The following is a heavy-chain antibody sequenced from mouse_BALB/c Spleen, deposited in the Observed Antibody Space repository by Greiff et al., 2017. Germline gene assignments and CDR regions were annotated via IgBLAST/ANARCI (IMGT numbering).Heavy chain of an antibody. CDR3: ARSLTTATFAY. Sequence: EVQLQQSGAELVRPGALVKLSCKASGFNIKDYYMHWVKQRPEQGLEWIGWIDPENGNTIYDPKFQGKASITADTSSNTAYLQLSSLTSEDTAVYYCARSLTTATFAYRGEGTLVTVSA. J-gene: IGHJ3*01. V-gene: IGHV14-1*02. CDR2: IDPENGNT. D-gene: IGHD1-2*01. CDR1: GFNIKDYY.